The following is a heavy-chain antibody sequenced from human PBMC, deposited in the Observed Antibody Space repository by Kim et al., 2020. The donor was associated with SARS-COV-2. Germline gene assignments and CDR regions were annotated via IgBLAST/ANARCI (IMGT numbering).Heavy chain of an antibody. J-gene: IGHJ4*02. CDR3: AAYPHRRSYPWFFDY. CDR1: GFTFTSSA. Sequence: SVKVSCKASGFTFTSSAVQWVRQARGQRLEWIGWIVVGSGNTNYAQKFQERVTITRDMSTSTAYMELSSLRSEDTAVYYCAAYPHRRSYPWFFDYWGQGTLVTVSS. CDR2: IVVGSGNT. V-gene: IGHV1-58*01. D-gene: IGHD1-26*01.